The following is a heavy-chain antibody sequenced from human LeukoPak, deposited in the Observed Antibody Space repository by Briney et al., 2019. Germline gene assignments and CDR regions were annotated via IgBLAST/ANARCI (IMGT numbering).Heavy chain of an antibody. Sequence: SETLSLTCAVYGGPFSGYYWSWIRQPPGKGLEWIGEINHSGSTNYNPSLKSRVTISVDTSKNQFSLKLSSVTAADTAVYYCARRGLLYDSSVPFDYWGQGTLVTVSS. CDR3: ARRGLLYDSSVPFDY. CDR2: INHSGST. CDR1: GGPFSGYY. D-gene: IGHD3-22*01. V-gene: IGHV4-34*01. J-gene: IGHJ4*02.